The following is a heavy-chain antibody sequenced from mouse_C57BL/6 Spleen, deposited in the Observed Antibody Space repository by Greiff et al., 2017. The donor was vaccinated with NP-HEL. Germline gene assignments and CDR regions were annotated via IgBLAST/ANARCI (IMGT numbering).Heavy chain of an antibody. D-gene: IGHD1-1*01. J-gene: IGHJ1*03. V-gene: IGHV1-5*01. CDR3: TRRSSNWYLDV. CDR1: GYTFTSYW. CDR2: IYPGNSDT. Sequence: EVQLQQSGTVLARPGASVKMSCKTSGYTFTSYWMHWVKQRPGQGLEWIWAIYPGNSDTSYNQKFKGKAKLTAVTSASTAYMELSSLTNEDSAVYYCTRRSSNWYLDVWGTGTTGTVSS.